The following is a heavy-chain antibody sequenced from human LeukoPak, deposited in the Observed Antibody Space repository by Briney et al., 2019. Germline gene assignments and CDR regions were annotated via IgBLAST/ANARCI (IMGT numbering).Heavy chain of an antibody. Sequence: PSETLSLTCTVSGGSISSYYWSWIRQPAGKGLEWIGRIYTSGSTNYNPSLKSRVTMSVDTSKNQFSLKLSSVTAADTAVYYCAGHWGVGSSWYEYDWFDPWGQGTLVTVSS. CDR2: IYTSGST. CDR3: AGHWGVGSSWYEYDWFDP. V-gene: IGHV4-4*07. D-gene: IGHD6-13*01. CDR1: GGSISSYY. J-gene: IGHJ5*02.